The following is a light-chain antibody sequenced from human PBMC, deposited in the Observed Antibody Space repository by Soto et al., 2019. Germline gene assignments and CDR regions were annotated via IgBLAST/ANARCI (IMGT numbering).Light chain of an antibody. CDR2: RAS. Sequence: DIQMTKSPSTLSASVGDRVTITCRASQSINSWLAWYQQKPGKGPTLLIYRASRLESGVPSRLSGSGFGTEFALTISSLQPADFATYYCQQYETYSWTFGQGTKVEV. CDR3: QQYETYSWT. J-gene: IGKJ1*01. V-gene: IGKV1-5*03. CDR1: QSINSW.